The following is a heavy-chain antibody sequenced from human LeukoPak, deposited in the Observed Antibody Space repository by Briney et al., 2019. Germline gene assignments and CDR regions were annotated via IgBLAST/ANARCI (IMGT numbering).Heavy chain of an antibody. D-gene: IGHD3-22*01. CDR2: IIPIFGTA. CDR3: ARGVSGYYYVGFDY. V-gene: IGHV1-69*13. CDR1: GGTFSSCA. J-gene: IGHJ4*02. Sequence: ASVKVSCKASGGTFSSCAISWVRQAPGQGLEWMGGIIPIFGTANYAQKFQGRVTITADESTSTAYMELSSLRSEDTAVYYCARGVSGYYYVGFDYWGQGTLVTVSS.